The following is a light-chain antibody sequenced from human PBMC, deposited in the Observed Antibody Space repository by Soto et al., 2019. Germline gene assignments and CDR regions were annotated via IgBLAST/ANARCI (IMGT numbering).Light chain of an antibody. CDR1: QSVRNN. J-gene: IGKJ5*01. CDR2: YAS. V-gene: IGKV3-15*01. CDR3: QQYNDWPPIT. Sequence: EIMMTQSPATLSESPGESATLSCRASQSVRNNLAWYQHKPGQAPRLLIYYASTRATGIPARFSGSGSGTEFTLTISSLQSEDFAPYYCQQYNDWPPITFGQGTRLEIK.